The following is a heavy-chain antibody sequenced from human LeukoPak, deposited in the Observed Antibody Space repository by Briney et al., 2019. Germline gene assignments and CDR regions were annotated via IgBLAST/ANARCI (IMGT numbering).Heavy chain of an antibody. J-gene: IGHJ4*02. CDR1: GFTFSSYA. V-gene: IGHV3-23*01. Sequence: PGGSLRLSCAASGFTFSSYAMNWVRQAPGMGLECVSAISGSGDSTYYADSVKGRFTISRDNSKNTLYLQMDSLRAEDTAVYYCATAVSDFWSGYSYWGQGTLVTVSS. CDR3: ATAVSDFWSGYSY. D-gene: IGHD3-3*01. CDR2: ISGSGDST.